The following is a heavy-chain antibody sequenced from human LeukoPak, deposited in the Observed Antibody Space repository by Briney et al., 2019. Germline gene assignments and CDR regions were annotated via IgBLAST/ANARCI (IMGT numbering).Heavy chain of an antibody. D-gene: IGHD6-19*01. J-gene: IGHJ4*02. CDR3: ARNFYSSGFPVGY. V-gene: IGHV4-30-4*01. CDR1: GGSISSGDYY. CDR2: IYYSGST. Sequence: SETLSLTCTVSGGSISSGDYYWSWIRQPPGKGLEWIGYIYYSGSTYYNPSLKSRVTISVDTSKNQFSLKLSSVTAADTAVYYCARNFYSSGFPVGYWGQGTLVTVSS.